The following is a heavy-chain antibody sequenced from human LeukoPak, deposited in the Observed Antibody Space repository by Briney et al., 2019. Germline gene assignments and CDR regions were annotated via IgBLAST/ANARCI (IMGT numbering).Heavy chain of an antibody. CDR2: IYSKTDGGTT. J-gene: IGHJ3*02. D-gene: IGHD3-3*01. CDR1: GFTFSNAW. Sequence: GGSLRLSCAASGFTFSNAWMNWGRQAPGKGLEWGGRIYSKTDGGTTDYAAPVKGRFTISRDDSKNTLYLQMNRLKPEDTAVYYCTTGFFGVVNDAFDIWGQGTTVTVSS. V-gene: IGHV3-15*01. CDR3: TTGFFGVVNDAFDI.